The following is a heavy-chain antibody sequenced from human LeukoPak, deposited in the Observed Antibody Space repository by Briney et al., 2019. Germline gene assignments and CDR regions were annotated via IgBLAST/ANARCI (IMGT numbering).Heavy chain of an antibody. CDR2: ISYDGSNK. D-gene: IGHD3-9*01. CDR3: ARVRVEKLRYFDCPLDV. V-gene: IGHV3-30*04. Sequence: GRSLRLSCAASGFTFSSYAMHWVRQAPGKGLEWVAVISYDGSNKYYADSVKGRFTISRDNSKNTLYLQMNSLRAEDTAVYYCARVRVEKLRYFDCPLDVWGKGTTVTVSS. CDR1: GFTFSSYA. J-gene: IGHJ6*04.